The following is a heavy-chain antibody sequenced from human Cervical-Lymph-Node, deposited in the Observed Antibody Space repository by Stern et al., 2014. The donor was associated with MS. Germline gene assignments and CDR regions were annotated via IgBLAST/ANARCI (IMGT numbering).Heavy chain of an antibody. CDR3: ALRRSYYVF. CDR1: GDPFSNYA. D-gene: IGHD4-11*01. CDR2: LITFYGAT. V-gene: IGHV1-69*01. J-gene: IGHJ4*02. Sequence: QVQLVESGSEVKKPGSSVKVSCKPSGDPFSNYALSWVRQAPGQGLEWVGGLITFYGATRYGRKFQGRVTITPEESTGTAFMELTNLTSDDTAIYYCALRRSYYVFWGQGTLITVSS.